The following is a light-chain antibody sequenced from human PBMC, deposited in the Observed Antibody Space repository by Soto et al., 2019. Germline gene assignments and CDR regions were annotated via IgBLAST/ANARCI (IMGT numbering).Light chain of an antibody. CDR3: QQYDNRPLI. Sequence: DIQMTHTPYSLSASVGDRVTITCQASQDINKNLNWYQQKSGKAPKLLMNGASSLETGVPSRFSGSGSGTDFTFTISSLQPEDFATYYCQQYDNRPLIFGQGTRLEI. J-gene: IGKJ5*01. CDR2: GAS. CDR1: QDINKN. V-gene: IGKV1-33*01.